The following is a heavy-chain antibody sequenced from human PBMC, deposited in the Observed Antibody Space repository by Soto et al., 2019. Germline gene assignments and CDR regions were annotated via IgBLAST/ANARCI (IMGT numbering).Heavy chain of an antibody. CDR2: IDPADSKT. Sequence: LGESLKIACKGSGYNFDTYWVNWVRQRPGKGLEWMGRIDPADSKTKYSPSLEGHITISVDKSIQTTYLHWSSLKASDTAMYYCARRIAAAGGYYYYAFDVWGQGTAVTVSS. CDR1: GYNFDTYW. J-gene: IGHJ6*02. D-gene: IGHD6-25*01. CDR3: ARRIAAAGGYYYYAFDV. V-gene: IGHV5-10-1*01.